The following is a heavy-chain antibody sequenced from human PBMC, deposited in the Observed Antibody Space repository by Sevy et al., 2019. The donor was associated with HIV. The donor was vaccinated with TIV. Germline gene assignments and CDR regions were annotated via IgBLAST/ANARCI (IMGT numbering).Heavy chain of an antibody. D-gene: IGHD3-22*01. CDR3: ATTKDYYEGSGSPFDY. CDR1: GYTLSGFS. CDR2: FDPEDGET. Sequence: ASVKVSCKVAGYTLSGFSMHWVRQAPGKGLEWMGSFDPEDGETFYAQKFRGRVTLTEDTSTDTAYTELSSLRSEDTAVYYCATTKDYYEGSGSPFDYWGQGTLVTVSS. J-gene: IGHJ4*02. V-gene: IGHV1-24*01.